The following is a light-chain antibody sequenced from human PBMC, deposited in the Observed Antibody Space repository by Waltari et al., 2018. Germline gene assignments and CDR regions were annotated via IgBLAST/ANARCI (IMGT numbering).Light chain of an antibody. CDR3: QHYYNWPRA. CDR2: GAS. CDR1: QSISSY. V-gene: IGKV3-15*01. J-gene: IGKJ1*01. Sequence: EIVMTQSPATLSVSPGERGTLSCRASQSISSYLAWYQHKPGQAPRLLSYGASTRATDIPARFSGSGSETEFTLTITGLQSEDFAVYYCQHYYNWPRAFGPGTNVEIK.